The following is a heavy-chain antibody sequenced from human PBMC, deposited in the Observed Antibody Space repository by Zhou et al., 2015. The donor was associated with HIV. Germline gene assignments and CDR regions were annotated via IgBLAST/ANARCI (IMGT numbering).Heavy chain of an antibody. CDR3: ATVRSIRDDYDSSGYVL. D-gene: IGHD3-22*01. Sequence: QVQLIQSGAEVKRPGASVKVSCKVFGYTLTELSIHWVRQVPGKGLEWMGGFDPEEGETIYAQRFQGRVIVTEDTSADTGYMEVRSLRSDDTAIYYCATVRSIRDDYDSSGYVLWGQGTLVTVSS. CDR2: FDPEEGET. CDR1: GYTLTELS. J-gene: IGHJ4*02. V-gene: IGHV1-24*01.